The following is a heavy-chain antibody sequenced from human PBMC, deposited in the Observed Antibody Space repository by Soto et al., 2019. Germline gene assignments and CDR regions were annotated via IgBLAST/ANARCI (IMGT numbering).Heavy chain of an antibody. Sequence: ASETLSLTCTVSGGSISSYYWSWIRQPPGKGLEWIGYIYYSGSTNYNPSLKSRVTISVDTSKNQFSLKLSSVTAADTAVYYCARDRSKWYLDVWGQGTTVTVSS. CDR1: GGSISSYY. V-gene: IGHV4-59*01. CDR3: ARDRSKWYLDV. CDR2: IYYSGST. D-gene: IGHD2-2*01. J-gene: IGHJ6*02.